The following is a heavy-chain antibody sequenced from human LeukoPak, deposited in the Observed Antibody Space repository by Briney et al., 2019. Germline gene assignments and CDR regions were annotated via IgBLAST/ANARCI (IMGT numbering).Heavy chain of an antibody. Sequence: GGSLRLSYAASGFTFSTYSMNWVRQAPGKGLEWVSSISSSSSYISQADSVKGRFTISRDNAKNSLYLQMNSLRAEDTAVYYCARDWVHSTSWPDGFDIWGQGTMVTVSP. CDR1: GFTFSTYS. J-gene: IGHJ3*02. D-gene: IGHD6-13*01. CDR2: ISSSSSYI. V-gene: IGHV3-21*01. CDR3: ARDWVHSTSWPDGFDI.